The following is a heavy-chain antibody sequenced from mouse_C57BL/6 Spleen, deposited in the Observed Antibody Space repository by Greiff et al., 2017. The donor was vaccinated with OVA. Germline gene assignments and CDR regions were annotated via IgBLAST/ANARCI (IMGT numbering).Heavy chain of an antibody. V-gene: IGHV2-2*01. CDR3: ATAYYSNSNYAMDY. D-gene: IGHD2-5*01. Sequence: QVQLKESGPGLVQPSQSLSITCTVSGFSLTSYGVHWVRQSPGKGLEWLGVIWSGGSTDYNAAFISRLSISKDNSKSQVFFKMNSLQADDTAIYYCATAYYSNSNYAMDYWGQGTSVTVSS. CDR2: IWSGGST. J-gene: IGHJ4*01. CDR1: GFSLTSYG.